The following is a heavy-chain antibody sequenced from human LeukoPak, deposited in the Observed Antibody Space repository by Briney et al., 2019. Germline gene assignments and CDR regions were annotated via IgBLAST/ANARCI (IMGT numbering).Heavy chain of an antibody. J-gene: IGHJ6*02. V-gene: IGHV4-59*01. CDR3: ARGPSSGWRYYYYGMDV. CDR2: IYYSGST. D-gene: IGHD6-19*01. Sequence: PSETLSLTCTVSGGSISSYYWSWIRQPPGKGLEWIGYIYYSGSTNYNPSLKSRVTISVDTSKNQFSLKLSSVTAADTAVYYCARGPSSGWRYYYYGMDVWGQGTTVTVSS. CDR1: GGSISSYY.